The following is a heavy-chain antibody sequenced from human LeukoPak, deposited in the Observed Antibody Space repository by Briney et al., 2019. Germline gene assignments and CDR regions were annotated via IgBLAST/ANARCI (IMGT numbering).Heavy chain of an antibody. Sequence: SETLSLTCTVSGGSISGFYWSWIRQPAGKGLEWIGRIYPSGGTNYNPSLKSRFTMSTDTSKNQFSLKLRSVTAADTAVYYCAREYGDLDYWGQGTLVTVSS. V-gene: IGHV4-4*07. CDR3: AREYGDLDY. CDR1: GGSISGFY. CDR2: IYPSGGT. J-gene: IGHJ4*02. D-gene: IGHD2-21*01.